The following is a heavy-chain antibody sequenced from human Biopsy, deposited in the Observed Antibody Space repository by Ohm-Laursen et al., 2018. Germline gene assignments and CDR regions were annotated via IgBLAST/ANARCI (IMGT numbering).Heavy chain of an antibody. J-gene: IGHJ6*02. CDR1: GESSSGYF. CDR2: VYYSGTT. Sequence: SETLSLTCTVNGESSSGYFWNWIRQPPGKGLEWIGDVYYSGTTNYNPSLKSRLTISVDTSKNQFSLNLNSVTAADTAVYFCARDVKRYCSGTSCYSGYFGMDVWGQGTTVTVS. V-gene: IGHV4-59*01. CDR3: ARDVKRYCSGTSCYSGYFGMDV. D-gene: IGHD2-2*01.